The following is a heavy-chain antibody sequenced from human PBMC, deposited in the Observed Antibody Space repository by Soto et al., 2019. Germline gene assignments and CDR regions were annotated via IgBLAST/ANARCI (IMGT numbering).Heavy chain of an antibody. CDR1: GFTFSSYS. V-gene: IGHV3-21*01. CDR3: ARIGWELLFDYFDY. J-gene: IGHJ4*02. D-gene: IGHD1-26*01. CDR2: ISSSSSYI. Sequence: EVQLVESGGGLVKPGGSLRLSCAASGFTFSSYSMNWVRQAPGKGLEWVSSISSSSSYIYYADSVKGRFTISRDIAKNSLYLQMNSLRAEDTAVYYCARIGWELLFDYFDYWGQGTLVTVSS.